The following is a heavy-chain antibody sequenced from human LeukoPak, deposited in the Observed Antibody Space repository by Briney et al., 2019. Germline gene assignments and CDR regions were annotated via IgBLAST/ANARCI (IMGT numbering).Heavy chain of an antibody. Sequence: PSETLSLTCSVSGGSISTYYWSWIRQPAGKGLEWIAQIHTSGRTDFNPSLKSRVSISMYTPNNQFSLMINSVTAADTATYYCAGRGLTTGWTFDYWGHGTQVTVSS. CDR3: AGRGLTTGWTFDY. CDR2: IHTSGRT. D-gene: IGHD6-19*01. V-gene: IGHV4-4*07. CDR1: GGSISTYY. J-gene: IGHJ4*01.